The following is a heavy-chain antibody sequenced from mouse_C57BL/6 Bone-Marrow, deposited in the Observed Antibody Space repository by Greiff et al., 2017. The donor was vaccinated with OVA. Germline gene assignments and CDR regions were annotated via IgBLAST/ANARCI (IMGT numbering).Heavy chain of an antibody. CDR1: GYTFTSYW. D-gene: IGHD2-2*01. CDR3: ARGEWLRRYWYFDV. V-gene: IGHV1-50*01. Sequence: VQLQQPGAELVKPGASVKLSCKASGYTFTSYWMQWVKQRPGQGLEWIGEIDPSDSYTNYNQKFKGKATLTVDTSSSTAYLQLSSLTSEDAAVYYDARGEWLRRYWYFDVWGTGTTVTVSS. J-gene: IGHJ1*03. CDR2: IDPSDSYT.